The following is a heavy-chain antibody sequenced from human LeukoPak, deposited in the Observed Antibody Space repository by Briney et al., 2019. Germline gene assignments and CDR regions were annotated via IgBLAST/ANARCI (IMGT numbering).Heavy chain of an antibody. D-gene: IGHD3-10*01. CDR2: MNPNSGNT. J-gene: IGHJ5*02. CDR1: GYTFTSYD. CDR3: AREGRQLLWFGELNWFDP. Sequence: ASVTVSCKASGYTFTSYDINWVRQATGQGLEWMGWMNPNSGNTGYAQKFQGRVTMTRDTSISTAYMELSSLRSEDTAVYYCAREGRQLLWFGELNWFDPWGQGTLVIVSS. V-gene: IGHV1-8*01.